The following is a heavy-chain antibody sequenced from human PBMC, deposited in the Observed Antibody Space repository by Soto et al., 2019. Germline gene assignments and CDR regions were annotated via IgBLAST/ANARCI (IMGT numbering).Heavy chain of an antibody. CDR3: ARVRIGTTSYYFYY. V-gene: IGHV1-69*05. J-gene: IGHJ4*02. D-gene: IGHD1-7*01. Sequence: QVQLVQSGAEVKKPGSSVKVSCKASGGTFRSYAISWVRQAPGQGLEWMGGIIPIFGTANYAQKFQGRVTITTDESTSTAYMELSSLRYEDTAVYYCARVRIGTTSYYFYYWGQGTLVTVSS. CDR1: GGTFRSYA. CDR2: IIPIFGTA.